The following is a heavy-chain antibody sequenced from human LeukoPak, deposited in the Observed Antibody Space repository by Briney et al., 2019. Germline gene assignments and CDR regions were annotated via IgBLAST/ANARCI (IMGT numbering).Heavy chain of an antibody. CDR2: IYYSGST. Sequence: PSETLSLTCTVSGGSISSGDYYWSWIRQPPGKGLEWFGYIYYSGSTYYNPSLKSRVTISVDTSKNQFSLKLSSVTAADTAVYYCARIQLLAAFDIWSQGTMVTVSS. CDR3: ARIQLLAAFDI. J-gene: IGHJ3*02. V-gene: IGHV4-30-4*02. D-gene: IGHD3-10*01. CDR1: GGSISSGDYY.